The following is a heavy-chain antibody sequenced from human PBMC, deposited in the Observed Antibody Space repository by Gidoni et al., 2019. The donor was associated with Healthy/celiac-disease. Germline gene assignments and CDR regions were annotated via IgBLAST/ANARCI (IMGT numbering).Heavy chain of an antibody. Sequence: QLQLQESGPGLGKPSETLSPTCTVSGGSIISSSYYWGWIRQPPGKGLEWIGSIYSSGSTYYNPSRKSRVTISVDTSKNQFSLKLSSVTAADTAVYYCARMRWLQSYIDYWGQGTLVTVAS. CDR1: GGSIISSSYY. CDR2: IYSSGST. V-gene: IGHV4-39*01. J-gene: IGHJ4*02. CDR3: ARMRWLQSYIDY. D-gene: IGHD5-12*01.